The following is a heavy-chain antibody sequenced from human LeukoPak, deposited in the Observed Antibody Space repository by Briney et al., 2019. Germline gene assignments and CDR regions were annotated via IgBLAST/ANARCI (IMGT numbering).Heavy chain of an antibody. J-gene: IGHJ5*02. CDR3: ARGHDYYGSGRQSWFDP. CDR1: GGSISSSSYY. CDR2: IYNSVTT. V-gene: IGHV4-39*07. D-gene: IGHD3-10*01. Sequence: SETLSLTCTVSGGSISSSSYYWGWIRQPPGKGLEWIGNIYNSVTTNYNPSLNSRVTISVDTSKNQFSLKLSSVTAADTAVYYCARGHDYYGSGRQSWFDPWGQGTLVIVSS.